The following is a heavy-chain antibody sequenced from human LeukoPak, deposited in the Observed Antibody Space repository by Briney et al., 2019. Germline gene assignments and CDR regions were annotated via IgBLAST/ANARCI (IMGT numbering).Heavy chain of an antibody. V-gene: IGHV4-59*08. CDR2: IYYSGST. D-gene: IGHD6-6*01. CDR1: GGSFSGYY. J-gene: IGHJ4*02. CDR3: ATGLRDSSSLHFDY. Sequence: SETLSLACAVYGGSFSGYYWSWIRQPPGKGLEWIGYIYYSGSTNYNPSLKSRVTISVDTSKNQFSLKLSSVTAADTAVYYYATGLRDSSSLHFDYWGQGTLVTVSS.